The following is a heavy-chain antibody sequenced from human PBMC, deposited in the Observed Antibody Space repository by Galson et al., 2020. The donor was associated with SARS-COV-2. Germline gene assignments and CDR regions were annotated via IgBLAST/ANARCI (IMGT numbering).Heavy chain of an antibody. CDR2: ISTTGNTI. D-gene: IGHD3-3*01. V-gene: IGHV3-48*03. CDR1: RFTFSAYE. Sequence: TGGSLRLSCAASRFTFSAYELNWVRXXXXXXXXXVSYISTTGNTIHYADSVKGRFTISRDNAKNSLYLQMNSLRAEDTAVYYCAKTYYDSFDYWGQGTLVTVSS. J-gene: IGHJ4*02. CDR3: AKTYYDSFDY.